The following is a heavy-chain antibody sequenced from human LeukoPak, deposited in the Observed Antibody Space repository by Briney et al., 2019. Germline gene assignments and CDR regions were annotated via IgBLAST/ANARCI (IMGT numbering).Heavy chain of an antibody. J-gene: IGHJ5*02. CDR3: ALTEDCSGGSCYVSWFDP. D-gene: IGHD2-15*01. Sequence: SVKVSCKASGGTFSSYAISWVRQTPGQGLEWMGRIIPILGIANYAQKFQGRVTITADKSTSTAYMELSSLRSEDTAVYYCALTEDCSGGSCYVSWFDPWGQGTLVTVSS. V-gene: IGHV1-69*04. CDR2: IIPILGIA. CDR1: GGTFSSYA.